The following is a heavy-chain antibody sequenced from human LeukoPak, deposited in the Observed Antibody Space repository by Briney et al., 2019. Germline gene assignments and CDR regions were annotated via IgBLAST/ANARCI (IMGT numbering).Heavy chain of an antibody. J-gene: IGHJ4*02. CDR3: GSERRRDYGGSY. CDR2: ISPDGSEK. CDR1: GFTFSSYG. Sequence: GGSLRLSCAASGFTFSSYGMHWVRQAPGKGLEWVANISPDGSEKYYVDSVKGRFTISRDNAKNSLFLQMNSLRAEDTAVYYCGSERRRDYGGSYWGQGTLVTVSS. V-gene: IGHV3-7*01. D-gene: IGHD2-21*01.